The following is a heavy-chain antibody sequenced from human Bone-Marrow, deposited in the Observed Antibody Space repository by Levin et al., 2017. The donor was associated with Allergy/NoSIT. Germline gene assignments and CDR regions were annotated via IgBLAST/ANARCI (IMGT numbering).Heavy chain of an antibody. J-gene: IGHJ6*03. Sequence: ASVKVSCKASGFPFNNYYMHWVRQAPGQGLEWMGIVNLSGGGTSYAQKFQGRVTMTRDTSTSTVYMELSNLRSEDTAVYYCARDIAFNYYYYYMDVWGKGTSITVSS. D-gene: IGHD2/OR15-2a*01. CDR2: VNLSGGGT. CDR3: ARDIAFNYYYYYMDV. CDR1: GFPFNNYY. V-gene: IGHV1-46*02.